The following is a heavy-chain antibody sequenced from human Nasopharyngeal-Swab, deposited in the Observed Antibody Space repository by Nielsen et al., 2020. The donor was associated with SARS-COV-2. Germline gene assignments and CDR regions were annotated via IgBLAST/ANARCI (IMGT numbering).Heavy chain of an antibody. D-gene: IGHD1-26*01. CDR2: IYYSGST. Sequence: SETLSLTCTVSGGSVSSGSYHWSWIRQPPGKGLEWIGYIYYSGSTNYNPSLKSRVTISVDTSKNQFSLKLSSVTAADTAVYYCARLVGATDYYYYGMDVWGQGTTVTVSS. CDR3: ARLVGATDYYYYGMDV. V-gene: IGHV4-61*01. J-gene: IGHJ6*02. CDR1: GGSVSSGSYH.